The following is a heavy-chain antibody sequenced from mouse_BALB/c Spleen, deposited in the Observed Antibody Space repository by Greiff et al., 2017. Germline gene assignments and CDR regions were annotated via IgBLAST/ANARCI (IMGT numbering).Heavy chain of an antibody. CDR1: GFTFSSFG. CDR2: ISSGSSTI. J-gene: IGHJ4*01. V-gene: IGHV5-17*03. CDR3: ARRTTVEAMDY. Sequence: DVKLVESGGGLVQPGGSRKLSCAASGFTFSSFGMHWVRQAPEKGLEWVAYISSGSSTIYYADTVKGRFTISRDNAKNTLYLQMSSLKSEDTAMYYCARRTTVEAMDYWGQGTSVTVSS. D-gene: IGHD1-1*01.